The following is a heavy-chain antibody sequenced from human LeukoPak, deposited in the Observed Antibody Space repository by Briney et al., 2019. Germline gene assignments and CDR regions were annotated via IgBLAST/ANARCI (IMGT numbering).Heavy chain of an antibody. V-gene: IGHV4-59*01. CDR1: GDSISSSY. D-gene: IGHD3-22*01. Sequence: PSETLSLTCTVSGDSISSSYWSWIRQPPGKGLEWIGYIYYSGSTSYNPSLKSRVTISVDTSRSHFSLKLSSVTAADTAVYYCARTGSGYHFLYDYWGQGSLVTVSS. CDR3: ARTGSGYHFLYDY. CDR2: IYYSGST. J-gene: IGHJ4*02.